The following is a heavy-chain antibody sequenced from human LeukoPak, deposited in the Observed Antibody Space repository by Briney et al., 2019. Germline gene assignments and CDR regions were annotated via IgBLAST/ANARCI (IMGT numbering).Heavy chain of an antibody. CDR2: ISGSGGST. Sequence: GGSLRLSCAASGFTFSSYAMSWVRQAPGKGLEWVSVISGSGGSTYYADSVKGRFTISRDNSKNTLYLQMNSLRAEDTAVYYCAKLIVGSPRFDYWGQGTPVTVSS. V-gene: IGHV3-23*01. J-gene: IGHJ4*02. D-gene: IGHD3-16*02. CDR1: GFTFSSYA. CDR3: AKLIVGSPRFDY.